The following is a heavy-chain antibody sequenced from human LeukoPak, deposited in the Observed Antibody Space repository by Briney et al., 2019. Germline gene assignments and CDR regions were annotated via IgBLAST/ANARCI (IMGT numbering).Heavy chain of an antibody. Sequence: GGCLRLSCAASGFTFSSYAMSWVRQAPGKGLEWVSAISGSGGSTYYADSVKGRFTISRDNSKNTLYLQMNSLRAEDTAVYYCAKAHMVVPAAPFDYWGQGTLVTVSS. CDR3: AKAHMVVPAAPFDY. J-gene: IGHJ4*02. D-gene: IGHD2-2*01. V-gene: IGHV3-23*01. CDR2: ISGSGGST. CDR1: GFTFSSYA.